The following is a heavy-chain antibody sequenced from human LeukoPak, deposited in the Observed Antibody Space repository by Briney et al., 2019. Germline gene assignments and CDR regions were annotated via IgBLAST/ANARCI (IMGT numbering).Heavy chain of an antibody. J-gene: IGHJ4*02. V-gene: IGHV3-21*01. Sequence: PGGSLRLSCAASGFTFSSYSMNWVRQAPGKGLEWVSSISSRSSYIYYADSMKGRFTISRDNAKKSLYLQMNSLRAEDTAVYYCARETAYYGDYAKTFDYWGQGTLVTVSS. D-gene: IGHD4-17*01. CDR3: ARETAYYGDYAKTFDY. CDR2: ISSRSSYI. CDR1: GFTFSSYS.